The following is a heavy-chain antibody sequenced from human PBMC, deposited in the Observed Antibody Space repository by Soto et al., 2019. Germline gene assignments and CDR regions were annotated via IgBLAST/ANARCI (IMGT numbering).Heavy chain of an antibody. D-gene: IGHD3-10*01. V-gene: IGHV1-69*02. Sequence: ASVKVSCKASGGTFSSYTISWVRQAPGQGLEWMGRIIPILGIANYAQKFQGRVTITADKSTSTAYMELSSLRSEDTAVYYCARVDYGSGSYYNAASVAFDIWGQGTMVTVSS. CDR2: IIPILGIA. CDR1: GGTFSSYT. J-gene: IGHJ3*02. CDR3: ARVDYGSGSYYNAASVAFDI.